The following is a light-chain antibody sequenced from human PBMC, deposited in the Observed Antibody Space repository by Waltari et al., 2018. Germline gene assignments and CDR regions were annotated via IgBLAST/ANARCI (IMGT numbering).Light chain of an antibody. J-gene: IGLJ3*02. CDR2: GKE. V-gene: IGLV3-19*01. Sequence: SSEMTQGPAVSVAFGQTVKITCQGDSLRPSYASWYQLKPGQDPILVLFGKENLPSGIRDRFSGYSSGTTSSLTITGAQAEDEADYYCHSRNGRDNQVVFGGGTRLTVL. CDR3: HSRNGRDNQVV. CDR1: SLRPSY.